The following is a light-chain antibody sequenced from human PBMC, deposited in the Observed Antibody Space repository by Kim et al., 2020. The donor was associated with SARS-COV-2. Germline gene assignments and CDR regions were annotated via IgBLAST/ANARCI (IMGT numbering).Light chain of an antibody. V-gene: IGKV4-1*01. J-gene: IGKJ2*03. Sequence: RRTLNCKSSQNVLYNSNSKNYLACYQQKPGQAPKLLIYWASIRESGVSDRFSGSGSETDFTLTSSSLQAEDVAVYYCQQYYSTPPSFGQGTKLEI. CDR3: QQYYSTPPS. CDR2: WAS. CDR1: QNVLYNSNSKNY.